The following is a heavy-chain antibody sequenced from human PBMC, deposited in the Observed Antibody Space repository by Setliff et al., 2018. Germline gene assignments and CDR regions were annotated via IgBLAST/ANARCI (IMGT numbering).Heavy chain of an antibody. V-gene: IGHV4-39*01. J-gene: IGHJ2*01. CDR3: ARTSTGRYFDL. Sequence: PSETLSLTCTVSGGSINSGVYYWGWIRQPPGKGLEWIGRIHYSGNTYYNASLKSRVIISVDTAQNQFSLSLSSVTAADTAVYYCARTSTGRYFDLWGRGTLVTVSS. CDR2: IHYSGNT. D-gene: IGHD2-2*01. CDR1: GGSINSGVYY.